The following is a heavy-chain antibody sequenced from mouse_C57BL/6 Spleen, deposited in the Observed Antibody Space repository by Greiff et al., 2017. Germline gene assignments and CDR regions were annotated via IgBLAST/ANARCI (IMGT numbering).Heavy chain of an antibody. V-gene: IGHV1-64*01. D-gene: IGHD1-1*01. CDR2: IHPNSGST. CDR1: GYTFTSYW. Sequence: QVQLQQPGAELVKPGASVKLSCKASGYTFTSYWMHWVKQRPGQGLEWIGMIHPNSGSTNYNEKFKSKATLTVDKSSSTAYMQLSSLTSEDSAVYYCARGDYGSSFSYAMDYWGQGTSVTVSS. J-gene: IGHJ4*01. CDR3: ARGDYGSSFSYAMDY.